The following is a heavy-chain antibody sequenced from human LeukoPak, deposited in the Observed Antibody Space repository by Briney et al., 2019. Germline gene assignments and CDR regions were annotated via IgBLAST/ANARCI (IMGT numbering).Heavy chain of an antibody. J-gene: IGHJ6*03. Sequence: PGGSLRLSCAASGFTFSSYSMNWVRQAPGKGLEWVSSISSSSSYIYYADSVKGRFTISRDNAKNSLYLQMNSLRAEDTAVYYCARVADHFGVVIGHYYYYMDVWGKGTTVTVSS. D-gene: IGHD3-3*01. CDR1: GFTFSSYS. CDR3: ARVADHFGVVIGHYYYYMDV. CDR2: ISSSSSYI. V-gene: IGHV3-21*01.